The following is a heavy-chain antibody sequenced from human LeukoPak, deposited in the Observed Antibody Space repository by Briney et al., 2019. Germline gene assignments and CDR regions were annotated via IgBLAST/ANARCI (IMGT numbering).Heavy chain of an antibody. J-gene: IGHJ6*03. CDR3: ARSWWGPYGYYYYYMDV. D-gene: IGHD2-15*01. CDR2: IYYSGST. V-gene: IGHV4-59*01. Sequence: PSETLSLTCTVSGGSISSYYWSWIRQPPGKGLEWIGYIYYSGSTNYNPSLKSRVTISVDTSKNQFSLKLSSVTAADTAVYYCARSWWGPYGYYYYYMDVWGKGTTVTVSS. CDR1: GGSISSYY.